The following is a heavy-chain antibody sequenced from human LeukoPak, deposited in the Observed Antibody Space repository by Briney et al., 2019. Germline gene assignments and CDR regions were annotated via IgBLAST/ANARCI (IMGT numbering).Heavy chain of an antibody. Sequence: PGGSLRLSCAASGFTVSSNYMSGVRQAPGKGLEWVSVIYSVGSTYYADSVTGRFTISRDNSKNTLYLQMNSLRPEDTAVYYCAREGPDCGGDCFYDYWGQGTLVTVSS. CDR3: AREGPDCGGDCFYDY. J-gene: IGHJ4*02. CDR2: IYSVGST. D-gene: IGHD2-21*01. CDR1: GFTVSSNY. V-gene: IGHV3-53*01.